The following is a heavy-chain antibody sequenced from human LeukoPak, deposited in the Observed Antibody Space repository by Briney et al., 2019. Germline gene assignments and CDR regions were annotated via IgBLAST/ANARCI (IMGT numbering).Heavy chain of an antibody. Sequence: SETLSLTCTVSGGSISSGSYYWSWIRQPAGKGLEWIGRIYTSGSTNYNPSLKSRVTISVDTSKNQFSLKLSSVTAADTAVYYCARDLYYGSGSYFDAFDIWGQGTMVTVSS. CDR1: GGSISSGSYY. CDR2: IYTSGST. J-gene: IGHJ3*02. D-gene: IGHD3-10*01. V-gene: IGHV4-61*02. CDR3: ARDLYYGSGSYFDAFDI.